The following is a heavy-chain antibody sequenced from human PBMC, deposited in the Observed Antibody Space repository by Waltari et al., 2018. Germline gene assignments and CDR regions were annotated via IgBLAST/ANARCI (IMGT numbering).Heavy chain of an antibody. Sequence: EVQLVESGGGLVQPGGSLRLSCAASRFIFSNYRMSWVRQAPGKGMEWRANIKKDGSWQYYVDSVKGRFTISRDNAKNSLYLQMNSLGAEDTALYYCARGEPSGSYVFDSWGQGTLVTVSS. V-gene: IGHV3-7*01. CDR2: IKKDGSWQ. J-gene: IGHJ4*02. CDR1: RFIFSNYR. D-gene: IGHD3-10*01. CDR3: ARGEPSGSYVFDS.